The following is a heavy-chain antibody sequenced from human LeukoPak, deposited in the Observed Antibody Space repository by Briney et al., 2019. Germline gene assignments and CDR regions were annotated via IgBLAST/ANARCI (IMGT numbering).Heavy chain of an antibody. CDR1: GFTFSSYS. V-gene: IGHV3-48*01. CDR3: AKDLVA. D-gene: IGHD3-9*01. J-gene: IGHJ4*02. CDR2: ISSSSSTI. Sequence: PGGSLRLSCAASGFTFSSYSMNWVRQAPGKGLEWVSYISSSSSTIYYADSVKGRFTISRDNSKNTLYLQMNSLRAEDTAVYYCAKDLVAWGQGTLVTVSS.